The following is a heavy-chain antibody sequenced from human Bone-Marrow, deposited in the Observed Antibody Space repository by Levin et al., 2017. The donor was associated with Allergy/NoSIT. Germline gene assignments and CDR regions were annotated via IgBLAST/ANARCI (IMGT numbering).Heavy chain of an antibody. D-gene: IGHD2-2*01. Sequence: GGSLRLSCAASGFTFTSYAMNWVRQAPGKGLEWVSTISGSGGYTYYADSVKGRFTISRDNSKNTLYMQMNSLRAEDTAVYYCAKRLGYCSSISCLGFDYWGQGTLVTVSS. CDR3: AKRLGYCSSISCLGFDY. V-gene: IGHV3-23*01. CDR1: GFTFTSYA. CDR2: ISGSGGYT. J-gene: IGHJ4*02.